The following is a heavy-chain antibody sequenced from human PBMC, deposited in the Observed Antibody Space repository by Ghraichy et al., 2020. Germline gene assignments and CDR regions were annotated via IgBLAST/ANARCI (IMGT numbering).Heavy chain of an antibody. CDR1: GGSFSGYY. J-gene: IGHJ4*02. D-gene: IGHD3-10*01. CDR3: AGRTHRTAYGSGSYYNSDY. V-gene: IGHV4-34*01. Sequence: SETLSLTCAVYGGSFSGYYWSWIRQPPGKGLEWIGEINHSGSTNYNPSLKSRVTISVDTSKNQFSLKLSSVTAADTAVYYCAGRTHRTAYGSGSYYNSDYWGQGTLVTVSS. CDR2: INHSGST.